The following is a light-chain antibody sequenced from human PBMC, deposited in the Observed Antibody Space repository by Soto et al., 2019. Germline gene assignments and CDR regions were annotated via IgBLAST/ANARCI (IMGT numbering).Light chain of an antibody. Sequence: DIQLTQAPSFLSASAGGTVSITCRASQDISSYLAWYQQKPGRAPKLMIYAASTLQSGVPSRFSGSGSGTESPLTITSLQPEDVATYYCQQLNSFPITFGQGTRLEIK. J-gene: IGKJ5*01. CDR2: AAS. CDR3: QQLNSFPIT. V-gene: IGKV1-9*01. CDR1: QDISSY.